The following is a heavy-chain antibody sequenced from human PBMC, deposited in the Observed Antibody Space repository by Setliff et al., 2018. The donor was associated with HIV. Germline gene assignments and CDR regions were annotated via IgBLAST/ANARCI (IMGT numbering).Heavy chain of an antibody. CDR2: IYTSGST. CDR3: ARRSPGGGYYMDV. Sequence: PSETLSLTCTVSGGSISSGNCYWSWIRQPAGKGLEWIGRIYTSGSTNYNPSLKSRVTIPLDTSKNQFSLNLSSVTAADTAVYYCARRSPGGGYYMDVWGRGTTVTVSS. V-gene: IGHV4-61*02. CDR1: GGSISSGNCY. D-gene: IGHD3-16*01. J-gene: IGHJ6*03.